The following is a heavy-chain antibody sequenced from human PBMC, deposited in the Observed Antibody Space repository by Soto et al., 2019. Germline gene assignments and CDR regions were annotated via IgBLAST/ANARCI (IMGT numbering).Heavy chain of an antibody. CDR3: ARDESPLRGAYSSSSFSGMDX. CDR2: ISYDGSNK. D-gene: IGHD6-6*01. CDR1: GFTFSSYA. V-gene: IGHV3-30-3*01. J-gene: IGHJ6*02. Sequence: GGSLRLSCAASGFTFSSYAMHWVRQAPGKGLEWVAVISYDGSNKYYAYSVKVRFTISIDNSNNTLYLQMNSLIAEDTAVYYCARDESPLRGAYSSSSFSGMDXWGQGTTVTVS.